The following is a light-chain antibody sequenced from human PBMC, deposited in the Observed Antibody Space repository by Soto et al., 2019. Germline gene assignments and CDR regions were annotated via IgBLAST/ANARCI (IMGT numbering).Light chain of an antibody. V-gene: IGKV3-11*01. CDR3: QQRSNWLST. Sequence: ESVLTQSPATLSLSPGQRGTLSYRTSQSVSSYLACYQQKPGQAPRLLIYDTSNRATGIPARFSGSGSGTDFTLTISSLEREDFAVYYCQQRSNWLSTFGQGTKVDIK. J-gene: IGKJ1*01. CDR1: QSVSSY. CDR2: DTS.